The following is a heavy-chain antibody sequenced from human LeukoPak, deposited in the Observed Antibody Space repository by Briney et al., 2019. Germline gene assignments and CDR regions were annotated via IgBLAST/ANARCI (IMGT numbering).Heavy chain of an antibody. J-gene: IGHJ4*02. CDR1: GGSISSSNYY. CDR3: AHLSHVFVVIS. Sequence: KPSETLSHTCTVSGGSISSSNYYWGWIRQPPGKGLEWIGSIYYSGSTYYNPSLKSRVTISVDTSKNQFSLKLSSVTAADTAVYYCAHLSHVFVVISWGQGTLVTVSS. D-gene: IGHD3-22*01. V-gene: IGHV4-39*01. CDR2: IYYSGST.